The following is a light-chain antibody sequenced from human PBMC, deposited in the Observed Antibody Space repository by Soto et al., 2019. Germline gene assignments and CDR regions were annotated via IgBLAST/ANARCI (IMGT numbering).Light chain of an antibody. CDR3: QQSNSIPYT. CDR1: QGILSS. J-gene: IGKJ2*01. Sequence: DIQLTQSPSSLSASVGDRVTITCRASQGILSSLDWYQQKPGKAPKLLIYATSTLQSGVPSRFSGSGSGTDFTLTISILQPEDFATYYCQQSNSIPYTFGGGTKLEIK. CDR2: ATS. V-gene: IGKV1-9*01.